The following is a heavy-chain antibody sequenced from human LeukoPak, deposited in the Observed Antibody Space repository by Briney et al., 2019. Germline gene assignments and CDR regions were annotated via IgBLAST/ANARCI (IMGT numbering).Heavy chain of an antibody. CDR2: VSSSGTT. CDR1: GGSISRDGHY. D-gene: IGHD2-8*01. J-gene: IGHJ3*02. Sequence: SETLSLTCTVSGGSISRDGHYWSWIRQYPGKGLESIGSVSSSGTTTYNPSLKSRFTISLDTSQNQFSLNLRSLTAADTAVYYCAREMVRDAFDIWGQGTMDTVSS. CDR3: AREMVRDAFDI. V-gene: IGHV4-31*03.